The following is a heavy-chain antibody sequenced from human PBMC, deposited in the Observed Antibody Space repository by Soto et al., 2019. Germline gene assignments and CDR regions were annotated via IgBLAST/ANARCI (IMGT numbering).Heavy chain of an antibody. Sequence: GGSLRLSCAASGFTFNNYVMSWVRQAPGKGLEWVSAISGSGGSTYTADSVKGRFTVSRDNSKNTLYLQMDSLRAEDTAVYYCAKGNHLERFLSPIAHWGQGTLVTVSS. CDR3: AKGNHLERFLSPIAH. V-gene: IGHV3-23*01. CDR1: GFTFNNYV. CDR2: ISGSGGST. D-gene: IGHD3-3*01. J-gene: IGHJ4*02.